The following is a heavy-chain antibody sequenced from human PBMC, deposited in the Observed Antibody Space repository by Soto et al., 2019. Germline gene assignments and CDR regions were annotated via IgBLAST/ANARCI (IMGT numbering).Heavy chain of an antibody. CDR3: ARAPRGNYGYPSYFDY. Sequence: QVQLQESGPGLVKPSETLSLTCTVSGGSISSYYWSWIRQPPGKGLEWIGYIYYSGSTNYNPSLNGRITISVDTSKNQFSLKLSSVTAADTAVYYCARAPRGNYGYPSYFDYWGQGTLVTVSS. CDR1: GGSISSYY. J-gene: IGHJ4*02. V-gene: IGHV4-59*01. D-gene: IGHD3-10*01. CDR2: IYYSGST.